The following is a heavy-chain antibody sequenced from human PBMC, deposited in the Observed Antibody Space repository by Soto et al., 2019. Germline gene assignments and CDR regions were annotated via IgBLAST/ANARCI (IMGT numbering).Heavy chain of an antibody. D-gene: IGHD3-22*01. V-gene: IGHV5-51*01. CDR2: IYPGDSDT. CDR3: ARLFIHYDSCSDDY. CDR1: WYSFTNLW. J-gene: IGHJ4*02. Sequence: GELLQNPKSGVWYSFTNLWIGRVRQMPGKGLEWMGIIYPGDSDTRYSPSLQGQVTISADKSISTAYLQWSSLKASDTAMYYCARLFIHYDSCSDDYWGQGTLVTVSS.